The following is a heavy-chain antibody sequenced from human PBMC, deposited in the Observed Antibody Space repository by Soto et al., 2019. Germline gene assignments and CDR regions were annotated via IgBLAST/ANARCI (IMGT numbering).Heavy chain of an antibody. V-gene: IGHV3-23*01. D-gene: IGHD1-7*01. Sequence: GGSXRLSCAASGFSFIDYAMIWVRQAPGKGLEWVSVISESGGSTHYADSVRGRFTVSRDNSKNSLSLRITSLRDEETAVYFCPTRPPSSRAWYYTIFDYWGQGALVTVSS. CDR3: PTRPPSSRAWYYTIFDY. J-gene: IGHJ4*02. CDR1: GFSFIDYA. CDR2: ISESGGST.